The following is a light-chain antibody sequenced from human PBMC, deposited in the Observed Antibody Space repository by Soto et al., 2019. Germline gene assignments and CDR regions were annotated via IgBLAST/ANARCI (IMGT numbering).Light chain of an antibody. V-gene: IGLV2-14*01. CDR2: SVS. CDR1: SSDVGGHNF. J-gene: IGLJ1*01. CDR3: CSYASSSTYV. Sequence: QSALTQPASVSGSPGQSITISCTGTSSDVGGHNFVSWYQHHPGKAPKLMIFSVSNRPPGVSNRFSGSKSGNTASLTISGLQAEDEADYHCCSYASSSTYVFGTGTKLTVL.